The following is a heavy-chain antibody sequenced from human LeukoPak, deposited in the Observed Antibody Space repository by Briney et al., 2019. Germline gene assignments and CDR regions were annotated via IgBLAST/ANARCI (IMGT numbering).Heavy chain of an antibody. J-gene: IGHJ4*02. CDR1: GGSISSYY. V-gene: IGHV4-59*01. CDR2: IYYSGST. D-gene: IGHD2-2*01. Sequence: SETLSLTCTVSGGSISSYYWSWTRQPPGKGLEWIGYIYYSGSTNYNPSLKSRVTISVDTSKNQFSLKLSSVTAADTAVYYCARGDVVVPPDYWGQGTLVTVSS. CDR3: ARGDVVVPPDY.